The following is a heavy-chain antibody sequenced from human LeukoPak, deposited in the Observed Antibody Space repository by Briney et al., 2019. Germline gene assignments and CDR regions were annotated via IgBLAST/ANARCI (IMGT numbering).Heavy chain of an antibody. Sequence: PGGTLRLSCADSGFTFSSYGMSRVRQAPGKGLEWVSAISGSGGSTYYADSVKGRFTISRDNSKNTLYLQMNSLRAEDTAVYYCARGGPAAGRFDYWGQGTLVTFSS. D-gene: IGHD6-13*01. CDR1: GFTFSSYG. CDR3: ARGGPAAGRFDY. CDR2: ISGSGGST. J-gene: IGHJ4*02. V-gene: IGHV3-23*01.